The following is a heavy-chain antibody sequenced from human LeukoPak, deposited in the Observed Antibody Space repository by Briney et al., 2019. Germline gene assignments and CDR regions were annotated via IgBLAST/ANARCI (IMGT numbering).Heavy chain of an antibody. CDR3: ARIYYGRSGYYLFDH. D-gene: IGHD3-22*01. Sequence: SETLSLTCTVSGGSISSYYWSWIRQSPGKGLEWIGYVHYSGSTNYNPSLKRRVAISVDPSGNGFSLNLSSVTAADTAVYYCARIYYGRSGYYLFDHWGQGTLVTVSS. V-gene: IGHV4-59*08. CDR2: VHYSGST. CDR1: GGSISSYY. J-gene: IGHJ4*02.